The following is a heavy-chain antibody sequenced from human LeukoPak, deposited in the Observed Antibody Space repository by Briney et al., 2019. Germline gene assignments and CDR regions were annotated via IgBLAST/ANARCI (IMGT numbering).Heavy chain of an antibody. D-gene: IGHD3-22*01. CDR2: ISGSGGST. CDR3: AKPQNTYYYDSSGYYSYFDY. Sequence: GGSLRLSCAASGFTFSNYAMSWVRQAPGKGLEWVSAISGSGGSTYYADSVKGRFTISRDNSKNTLYLQMNSLRAEDTAVYYCAKPQNTYYYDSSGYYSYFDYWGQGTLVTVSS. J-gene: IGHJ4*02. V-gene: IGHV3-23*01. CDR1: GFTFSNYA.